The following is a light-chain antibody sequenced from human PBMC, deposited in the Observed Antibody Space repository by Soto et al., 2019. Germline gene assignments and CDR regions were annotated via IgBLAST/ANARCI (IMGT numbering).Light chain of an antibody. CDR1: QDISNY. CDR3: QQSDNLPHT. J-gene: IGKJ4*01. Sequence: DTQMTQSPSSLSASVGDRVTITCQASQDISNYLNWYQHKAGQAPKVLIFDASNLETGVTSRFSGSGSGTDFIFTISSLQPEDIATYYCQQSDNLPHTFGGGTKVEIK. V-gene: IGKV1-33*01. CDR2: DAS.